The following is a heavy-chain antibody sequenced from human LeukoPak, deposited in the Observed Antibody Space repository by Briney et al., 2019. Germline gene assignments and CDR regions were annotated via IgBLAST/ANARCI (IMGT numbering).Heavy chain of an antibody. Sequence: ASVKVSCKASGYTFTGYYMHWVRQAPGQGLEWMGWINPKSGGTNYAQKFQGRVTMTRDTSISTAYMELSRLRSDDTAVYYRARVRNVGATEDDAFDIWGQGTMVTVSS. V-gene: IGHV1-2*02. J-gene: IGHJ3*02. CDR1: GYTFTGYY. D-gene: IGHD1-26*01. CDR3: ARVRNVGATEDDAFDI. CDR2: INPKSGGT.